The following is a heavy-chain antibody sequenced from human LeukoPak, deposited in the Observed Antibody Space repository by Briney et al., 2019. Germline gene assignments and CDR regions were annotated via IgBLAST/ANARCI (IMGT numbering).Heavy chain of an antibody. CDR1: GGSFSGYY. Sequence: SETLSLTCAVYGGSFSGYYWSWIRQPPGKGLEWIGEINHSGSTNYNPSLKSRVTISVDTSKNQFSLKLSSVTAADTAIYYCARVSYNNYGRPNWFDPWGQGTLVTVSS. V-gene: IGHV4-34*01. D-gene: IGHD4-11*01. CDR2: INHSGST. J-gene: IGHJ5*02. CDR3: ARVSYNNYGRPNWFDP.